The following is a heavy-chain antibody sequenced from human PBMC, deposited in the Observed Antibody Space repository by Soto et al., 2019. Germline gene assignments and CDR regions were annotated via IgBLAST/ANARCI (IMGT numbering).Heavy chain of an antibody. Sequence: VQLVESGGGVVQPGRSLRLSCAASGFTFSSYGMHWGRQAPGKGLEWVAAISYDESNEYYADSVRGRFTISRDDSKSTLYLQMNSLRAEDTAVYYCAMVVYYGSGSATFDYWGRGALVTVSS. J-gene: IGHJ4*02. D-gene: IGHD3-10*01. V-gene: IGHV3-30*03. CDR2: ISYDESNE. CDR3: AMVVYYGSGSATFDY. CDR1: GFTFSSYG.